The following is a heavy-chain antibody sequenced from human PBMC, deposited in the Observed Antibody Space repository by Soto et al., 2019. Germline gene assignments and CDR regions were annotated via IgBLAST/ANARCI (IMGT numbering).Heavy chain of an antibody. CDR1: GFTFSDAW. D-gene: IGHD2-15*01. CDR2: IRSKANSYAT. J-gene: IGHJ4*02. Sequence: EVQLVESGGGLVKPGGSLRLSCAASGFTFSDAWMSWVRQAPGKGLEWVGRIRSKANSYATAYAASVKGRFTISRDDSKNTAYLQMNSLKTEDTAVYYCTRHAAGGYCSGGSCYSFDYWGQGTLVTVSS. CDR3: TRHAAGGYCSGGSCYSFDY. V-gene: IGHV3-73*01.